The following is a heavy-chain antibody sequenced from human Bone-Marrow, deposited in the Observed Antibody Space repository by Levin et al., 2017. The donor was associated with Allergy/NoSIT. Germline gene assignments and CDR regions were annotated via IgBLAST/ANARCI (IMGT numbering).Heavy chain of an antibody. Sequence: GESLKISCKGSGYTFITYYIAWVRQMPGKGLEWVGIIYPGDSDTRYSPSFRGQVTISADKSISTAYLQWDSLKASDTATYYCARHYTLDVWGQGTTVTISS. CDR2: IYPGDSDT. J-gene: IGHJ6*02. CDR3: ARHYTLDV. V-gene: IGHV5-51*01. CDR1: GYTFITYY.